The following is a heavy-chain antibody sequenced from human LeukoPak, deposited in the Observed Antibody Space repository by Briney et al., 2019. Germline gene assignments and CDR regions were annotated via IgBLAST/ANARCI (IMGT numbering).Heavy chain of an antibody. Sequence: GGSLRLSCAASGFTFSKHWMNRVRQARGKGLEWVANIKQGGGERNYVDSVKGRFTVSRYDAKSSLYLHMNSLRAEDTAIYYCARGPNYGARTDYLYYWGQGTLVTVSS. V-gene: IGHV3-7*03. CDR3: ARGPNYGARTDYLYY. J-gene: IGHJ4*02. CDR1: GFTFSKHW. D-gene: IGHD4-17*01. CDR2: IKQGGGER.